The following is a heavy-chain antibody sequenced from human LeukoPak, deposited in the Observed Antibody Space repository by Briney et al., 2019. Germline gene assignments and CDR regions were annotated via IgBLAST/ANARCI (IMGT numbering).Heavy chain of an antibody. Sequence: SETLSLTCTVSGGSISSYYWSWIRQPPGKGLEWIGYIYYSGSTNYNPSLKSRVTISVDTSKNQFSLKLSSVTAADTAVYYCARGPNTSGYSYGGNWFDPWGQGTLVTVSS. CDR3: ARGPNTSGYSYGGNWFDP. CDR1: GGSISSYY. J-gene: IGHJ5*02. CDR2: IYYSGST. D-gene: IGHD5-18*01. V-gene: IGHV4-59*01.